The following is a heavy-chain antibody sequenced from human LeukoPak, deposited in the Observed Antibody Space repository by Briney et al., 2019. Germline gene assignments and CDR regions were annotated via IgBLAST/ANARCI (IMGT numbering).Heavy chain of an antibody. CDR2: ISYSGST. D-gene: IGHD1-14*01. J-gene: IGHJ4*02. CDR3: ATVPPHGDTDY. V-gene: IGHV4-59*01. CDR1: GGSISSYY. Sequence: PSETLSLTCTVSGGSISSYYWSWNRQPPGKGLEWIGYISYSGSTTYNPSLKSRVTISIDTSKKQFSLKLSSVTAADTAVYYCATVPPHGDTDYWGQGTLVTVSS.